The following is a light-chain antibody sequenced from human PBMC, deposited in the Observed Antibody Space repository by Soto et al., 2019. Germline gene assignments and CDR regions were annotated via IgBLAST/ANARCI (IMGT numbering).Light chain of an antibody. CDR3: QQSYSTPLT. CDR2: GAS. V-gene: IGKV3-20*01. J-gene: IGKJ4*01. Sequence: EIVLTQSPDTLSLSPGERATLSCRASQSVTYDQLAWYRQTPGQAPRLLIYGASSRAAGIPDRFSGSGSGTDFTLTISSLEPEDFATYYCQQSYSTPLTFGGGTKVDIK. CDR1: QSVTYDQ.